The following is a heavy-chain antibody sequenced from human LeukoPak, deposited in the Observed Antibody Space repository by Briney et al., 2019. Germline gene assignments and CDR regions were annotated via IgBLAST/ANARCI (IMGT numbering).Heavy chain of an antibody. V-gene: IGHV1-69*05. D-gene: IGHD4-17*01. CDR3: ARSDDYGDSTSYYYYYYYMDV. J-gene: IGHJ6*03. CDR2: IIPIFGTA. Sequence: SVKLSCKASGGTFSSYAISWVRQAPGQGLEWMGGIIPIFGTANYAQKFQGRVTITTDESTSTAYMELSSLRSEDTAVYYCARSDDYGDSTSYYYYYYYMDVWGKGTTVTVSS. CDR1: GGTFSSYA.